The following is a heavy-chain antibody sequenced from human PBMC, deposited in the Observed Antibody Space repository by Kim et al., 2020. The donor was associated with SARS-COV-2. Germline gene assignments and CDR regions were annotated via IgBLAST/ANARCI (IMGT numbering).Heavy chain of an antibody. J-gene: IGHJ4*02. V-gene: IGHV1-69*04. CDR3: ARDMGIAAAGPFDY. Sequence: QKFQGRVTITADKSTSTAYMELSSLRSEDTAVYYCARDMGIAAAGPFDYWGQGTLVTVSS. D-gene: IGHD6-13*01.